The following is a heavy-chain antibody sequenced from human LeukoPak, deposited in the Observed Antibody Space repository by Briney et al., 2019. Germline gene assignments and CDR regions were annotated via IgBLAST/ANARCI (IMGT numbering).Heavy chain of an antibody. CDR2: IYYSGST. J-gene: IGHJ4*02. CDR3: AVLAAAGKSVD. V-gene: IGHV4-59*01. CDR1: GGSISSYY. Sequence: SETLSLTCTVSGGSISSYYWSWIRQPPGKGLEWIGYIYYSGSTNYNPSLKSRVTISVDTSKNQFSLKLSSVTAEDTAVYYCAVLAAAGKSVDWGQGTLVTVSS. D-gene: IGHD6-13*01.